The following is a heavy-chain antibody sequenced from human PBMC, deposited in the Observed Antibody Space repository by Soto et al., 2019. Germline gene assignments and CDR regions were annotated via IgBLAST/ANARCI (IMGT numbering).Heavy chain of an antibody. V-gene: IGHV4-4*02. J-gene: IGHJ5*02. CDR3: ARHKTTMLTVVSAFDP. Sequence: PSETLSLTCAVSGGSISSSNWWSWVRQPPGKGLEWIGEIYHSGSTFYNPALKSRVTFSVDTSKNHFSLKLSSVTAADTAVYYCARHKTTMLTVVSAFDPWGQGTRVTVSS. CDR1: GGSISSSNW. D-gene: IGHD3-22*01. CDR2: IYHSGST.